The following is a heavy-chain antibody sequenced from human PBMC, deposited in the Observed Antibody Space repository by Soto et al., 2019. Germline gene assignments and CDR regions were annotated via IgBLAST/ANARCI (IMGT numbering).Heavy chain of an antibody. V-gene: IGHV3-30-3*01. CDR2: ISYDGSNK. Sequence: GGSLILSCAASVLTFSSYPVQWVRQAPGKGLEWGAVISYDGSNKYYTDSVKGRFTISRHTSKNTLYLQMNSLRAEDTAVYYCVTALPHANSWFDYWGQGTPVTVSS. D-gene: IGHD5-18*01. CDR3: VTALPHANSWFDY. J-gene: IGHJ4*02. CDR1: VLTFSSYP.